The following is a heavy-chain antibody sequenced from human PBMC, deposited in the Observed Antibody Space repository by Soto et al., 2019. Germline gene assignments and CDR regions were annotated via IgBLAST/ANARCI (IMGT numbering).Heavy chain of an antibody. D-gene: IGHD6-25*01. CDR3: AREKRANGYFDY. CDR1: GFTFSSYW. V-gene: IGHV3-7*01. CDR2: IKQDGSGK. Sequence: DVQLVESGGGLVQPGGSLRLSCAASGFTFSSYWMSWVRQAPGKGLEWVANIKQDGSGKYYVDSVNGRFTISRDNAKNSLYVQMNSLRAEDTAVYYCAREKRANGYFDYWGQGTLVTVSS. J-gene: IGHJ4*02.